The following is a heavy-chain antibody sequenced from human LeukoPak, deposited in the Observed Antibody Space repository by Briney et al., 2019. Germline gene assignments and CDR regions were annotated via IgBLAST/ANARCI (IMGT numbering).Heavy chain of an antibody. CDR3: ARVYSSSHNWFDP. Sequence: ASVKVSCKASGYTFTSYYMHWVRQAPGQGLEWMGWINPNSGGINYAQKFQGRVTMTRDTSISTAYMELSRLRSDDTAVYYCARVYSSSHNWFDPWGQGTLVTVSS. V-gene: IGHV1-2*02. D-gene: IGHD6-6*01. CDR1: GYTFTSYY. CDR2: INPNSGGI. J-gene: IGHJ5*02.